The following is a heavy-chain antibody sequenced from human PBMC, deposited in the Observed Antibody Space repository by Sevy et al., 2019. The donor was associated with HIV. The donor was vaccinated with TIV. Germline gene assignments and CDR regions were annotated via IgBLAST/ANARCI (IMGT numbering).Heavy chain of an antibody. V-gene: IGHV3-48*03. Sequence: GGSLRLSCAASGFTFSSYEMNWVRQAPGKGLEWVSYISSSGSTIYYADSVKGRFTISRDNAKNSLYLQMNSLRAEDTAVYYCARGTYYYDSSGYYYPLLFDYWGQGTLVTVSS. D-gene: IGHD3-22*01. CDR2: ISSSGSTI. CDR3: ARGTYYYDSSGYYYPLLFDY. J-gene: IGHJ4*02. CDR1: GFTFSSYE.